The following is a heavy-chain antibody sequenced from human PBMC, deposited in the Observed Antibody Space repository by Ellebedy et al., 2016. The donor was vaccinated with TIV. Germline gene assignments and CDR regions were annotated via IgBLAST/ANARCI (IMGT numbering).Heavy chain of an antibody. J-gene: IGHJ4*02. V-gene: IGHV1-3*01. CDR1: GYTFTSYA. CDR3: ARGGDFWSGYYGYFDY. Sequence: ASVKVSCKASGYTFTSYAMHWVRQAPGQRLEWMGWINAGNGNTKYSQKFQGRVTITRDTSASTAYMELSSLRSEDTAVYYCARGGDFWSGYYGYFDYWGQGTLVTVYS. CDR2: INAGNGNT. D-gene: IGHD3-3*01.